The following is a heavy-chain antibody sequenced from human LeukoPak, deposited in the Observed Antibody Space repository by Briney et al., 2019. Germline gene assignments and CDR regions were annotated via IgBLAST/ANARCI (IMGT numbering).Heavy chain of an antibody. CDR2: ISGSGGST. V-gene: IGHV3-23*01. J-gene: IGHJ6*02. Sequence: GGSLRLSCAASGFTFSSYAMSWVRQAPGKGLEWVSAISGSGGSTYYADSVKGRFTISRDNSKNTLYLQMSSLRAEDTAVYYCAKAQDYYYGSGSPAKGYYYGMDVWGQGTTVTVSS. CDR3: AKAQDYYYGSGSPAKGYYYGMDV. D-gene: IGHD3-10*01. CDR1: GFTFSSYA.